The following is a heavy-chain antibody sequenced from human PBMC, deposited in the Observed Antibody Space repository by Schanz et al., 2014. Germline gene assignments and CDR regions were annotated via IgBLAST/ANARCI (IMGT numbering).Heavy chain of an antibody. CDR3: TRGGYSYALSAFDI. CDR2: ITAYNGDT. Sequence: QVQLVQSGAEVKKPGASVKVSCKASGYTFTSHGISWVRQAPGQGLEWMGWITAYNGDTNYALKLRGRVTRTTDTSTGTAYMELRSLRSDDTALYYCTRGGYSYALSAFDIWGQGTMVTVSS. J-gene: IGHJ3*02. V-gene: IGHV1-18*01. CDR1: GYTFTSHG. D-gene: IGHD5-18*01.